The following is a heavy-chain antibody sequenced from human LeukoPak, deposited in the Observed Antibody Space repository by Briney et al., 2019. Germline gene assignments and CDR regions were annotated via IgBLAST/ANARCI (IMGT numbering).Heavy chain of an antibody. CDR2: ISAYNGNT. CDR3: ARADNVGDSYSSSWYGYNWFDP. Sequence: ASVKVSCKASGYTFTSYGISWVRQAPGQGLEWMGWISAYNGNTNYAQKLRGRVTMTTDTSTSTAYMELRSLRSDDTAVYYCARADNVGDSYSSSWYGYNWFDPWGQGTLVTVSS. J-gene: IGHJ5*02. CDR1: GYTFTSYG. D-gene: IGHD6-13*01. V-gene: IGHV1-18*01.